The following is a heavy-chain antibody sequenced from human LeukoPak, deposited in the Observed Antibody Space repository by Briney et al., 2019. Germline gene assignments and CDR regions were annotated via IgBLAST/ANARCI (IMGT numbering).Heavy chain of an antibody. D-gene: IGHD2-2*01. CDR3: AKENVGIVVLPTAISY. V-gene: IGHV1-2*04. CDR1: GYTFTGFY. CDR2: INPNSGGR. Sequence: GASVKVYCKASGYTFTGFYMHWVRQAPGQGLEWMGWINPNSGGRNYAQKFQGWVTMTRDTSISTAYMELSRLRSDDTAVYYCAKENVGIVVLPTAISYWGQGTLVTVSS. J-gene: IGHJ4*02.